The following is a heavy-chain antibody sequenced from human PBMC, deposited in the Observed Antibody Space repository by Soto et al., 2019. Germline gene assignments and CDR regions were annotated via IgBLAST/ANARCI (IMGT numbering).Heavy chain of an antibody. CDR1: GFTFSSYA. CDR2: ISGSGGST. D-gene: IGHD6-19*01. J-gene: IGHJ4*02. Sequence: EVPLLESGGGLVQPGGSLRLSCAASGFTFSSYAMNWVRQAPGKGLEWVSVISGSGGSTYYADSVKGRFTISRDNPKNTLYLQMNSLRAEDTAVYYCARRSSGWYFDYWGQGTLVTVSS. CDR3: ARRSSGWYFDY. V-gene: IGHV3-23*01.